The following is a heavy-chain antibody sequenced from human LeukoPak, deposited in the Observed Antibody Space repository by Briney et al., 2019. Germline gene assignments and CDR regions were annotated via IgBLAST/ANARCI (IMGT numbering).Heavy chain of an antibody. J-gene: IGHJ5*02. CDR2: ISWNSGSI. V-gene: IGHV3-9*01. D-gene: IGHD6-19*01. CDR3: AKEGSRLVFANWLDP. Sequence: LRLSCAASGFTFHDYAMHWVRQAPGKGLEWVSGISWNSGSIGYADSVKGRFTISRDNAKNSLYLQMSSLRTEDTALYYCAKEGSRLVFANWLDPWGQGTLVTVSS. CDR1: GFTFHDYA.